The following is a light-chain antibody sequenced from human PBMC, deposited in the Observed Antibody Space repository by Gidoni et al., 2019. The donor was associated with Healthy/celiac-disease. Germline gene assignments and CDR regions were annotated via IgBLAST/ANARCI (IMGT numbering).Light chain of an antibody. CDR1: QSLLHSNGYNY. V-gene: IGKV2-28*01. CDR2: LGS. J-gene: IGKJ2*01. CDR3: MQALQTPYT. Sequence: VMTQSPLSLPVTPGEPASISCRSSQSLLHSNGYNYLDWYLQKPGQSPQLLIYLGSNRASGVPDRFSGSGAGTDFTLKISRVEAEDVGVYYCMQALQTPYTFGQGTKLEIK.